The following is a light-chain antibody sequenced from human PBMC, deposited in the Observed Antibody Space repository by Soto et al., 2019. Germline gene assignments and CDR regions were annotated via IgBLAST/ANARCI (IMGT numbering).Light chain of an antibody. CDR1: QRVGIN. CDR2: DAS. CDR3: QQYDSSPIT. V-gene: IGKV3-20*01. Sequence: EIVLTQSPSTLSVSPWETSTLSCRASQRVGINLAWYQQKPGQAPRLLIYDASNRATGIPARFSGSGSGTDFTLTISRLEPEDFAVYYCQQYDSSPITFGQGTRLEIK. J-gene: IGKJ5*01.